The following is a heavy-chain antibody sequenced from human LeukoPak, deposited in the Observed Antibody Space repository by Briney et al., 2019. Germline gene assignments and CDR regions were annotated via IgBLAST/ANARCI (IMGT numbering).Heavy chain of an antibody. CDR1: GGSFSGYY. V-gene: IGHV4-34*01. Sequence: PSETLSLTCAVYGGSFSGYYWSWIRQPPGKGLEWIGEINHSGSTNYNPSLKSRVTISVDTSKNQFSLKLSSVTAADTAVYYCARGVAGESYYYDSSGYSPAPRYYFDYWGQGTLVTVSS. CDR2: INHSGST. CDR3: ARGVAGESYYYDSSGYSPAPRYYFDY. D-gene: IGHD3-22*01. J-gene: IGHJ4*02.